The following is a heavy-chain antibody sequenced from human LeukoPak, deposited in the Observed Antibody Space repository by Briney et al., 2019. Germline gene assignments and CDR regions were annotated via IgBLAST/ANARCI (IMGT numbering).Heavy chain of an antibody. CDR1: GYSISSGYY. CDR2: IYHSGST. J-gene: IGHJ5*02. V-gene: IGHV4-38-2*02. Sequence: SETLSLTCTVSGYSISSGYYWGWFRQPPGKGLEGFGSIYHSGSTYYNPSLKSRVTISVDTSKNQFSLKLSSVTAAATAWYYCANDXXXXGFDPWGQGTLVTVSS. CDR3: ANDXXXXGFDP.